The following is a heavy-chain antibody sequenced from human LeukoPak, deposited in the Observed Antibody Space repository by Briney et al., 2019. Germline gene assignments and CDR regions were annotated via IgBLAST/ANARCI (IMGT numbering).Heavy chain of an antibody. D-gene: IGHD5-12*01. CDR3: ARHRWGGYSGYDSRDYSSKYFFDY. CDR1: GGSITSYY. J-gene: IGHJ4*02. Sequence: SETLSLTCNGSGGSITSYYWSWIRQPPGKGLEWIGYISYSGSTSYNPSLKSRVTTSLDPSKNQFSLKLGAVTAADTAVYYCARHRWGGYSGYDSRDYSSKYFFDYWGQGTLVTVSS. CDR2: ISYSGST. V-gene: IGHV4-59*08.